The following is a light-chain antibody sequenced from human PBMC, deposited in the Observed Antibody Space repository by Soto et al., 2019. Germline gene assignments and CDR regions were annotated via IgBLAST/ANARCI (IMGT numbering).Light chain of an antibody. J-gene: IGLJ1*01. V-gene: IGLV1-47*01. Sequence: QSVLTRPPSASGTPGQRVTISCSGSSSTIGSNYVYWYQQLPGTAPKLLIYRNNQRPSGVPDRFSGSKSGTSASLAISGLRSEDEADYYCAAWDDSLSGYVFGTGTQLTVL. CDR2: RNN. CDR1: SSTIGSNY. CDR3: AAWDDSLSGYV.